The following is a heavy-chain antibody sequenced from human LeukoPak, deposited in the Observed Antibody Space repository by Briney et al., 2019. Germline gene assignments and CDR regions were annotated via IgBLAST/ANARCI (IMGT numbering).Heavy chain of an antibody. CDR3: ARMRGSGSYYLYYYYYMDV. Sequence: PGGSLRLSCAASGFTVSSNYMSWVRQAPGKGLEWVSVIYSGGSTYYADSVKGRFTISRDNSKNTLYLQMNSLRAEDTAVYYCARMRGSGSYYLYYYYYMDVWGKGTTVTISS. J-gene: IGHJ6*03. CDR2: IYSGGST. V-gene: IGHV3-66*01. D-gene: IGHD3-10*01. CDR1: GFTVSSNY.